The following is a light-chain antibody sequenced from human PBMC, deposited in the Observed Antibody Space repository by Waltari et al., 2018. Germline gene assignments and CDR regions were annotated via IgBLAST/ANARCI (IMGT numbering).Light chain of an antibody. Sequence: IQMSQSPSSLSASVGDRVTITCRASQGISSYLNWYQQKPGKAPKLLIYYTNSLASGVPSRFSGSGSGTEFTLTISSLQPEDFATYYCQQGNSYPYSFGQGTKVEIK. J-gene: IGKJ2*03. V-gene: IGKV1-13*02. CDR3: QQGNSYPYS. CDR2: YTN. CDR1: QGISSY.